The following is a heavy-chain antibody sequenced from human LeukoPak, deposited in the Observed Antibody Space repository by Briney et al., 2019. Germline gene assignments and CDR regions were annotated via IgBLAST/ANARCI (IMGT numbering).Heavy chain of an antibody. Sequence: SETLSLTCAVYGGSFSGYYWSWIRQPPGKGLEWIGEINHSGSTNYNPSLKSRVTISVDTSKNQFSLKLSSVTAADTAVYYCARARYYYGSGHDWFDPWGQGTLVTVSS. J-gene: IGHJ5*02. CDR3: ARARYYYGSGHDWFDP. D-gene: IGHD3-10*01. V-gene: IGHV4-34*01. CDR1: GGSFSGYY. CDR2: INHSGST.